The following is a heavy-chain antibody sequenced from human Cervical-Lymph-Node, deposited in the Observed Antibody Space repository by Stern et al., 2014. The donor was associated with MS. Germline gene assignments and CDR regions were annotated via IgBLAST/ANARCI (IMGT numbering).Heavy chain of an antibody. CDR3: VKAEGRIFDY. V-gene: IGHV3-64D*06. CDR2: ISSNGGST. D-gene: IGHD1-14*01. Sequence: EVQLVESGGGLVQPGGSLRLSCSASGFTFSSYAMHWVRQAPGKGLEYVSAISSNGGSTYYADSVKGRFTISRGNSKNTLYLQMSSLRAEDTAVYYCVKAEGRIFDYWGQGTLVTVSS. J-gene: IGHJ4*02. CDR1: GFTFSSYA.